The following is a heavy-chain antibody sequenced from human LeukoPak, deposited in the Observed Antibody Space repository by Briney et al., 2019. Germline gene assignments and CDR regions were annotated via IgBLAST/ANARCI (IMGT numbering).Heavy chain of an antibody. D-gene: IGHD3-22*01. J-gene: IGHJ4*02. CDR1: GGSFSGYY. CDR3: ARGGYDSSGYYYGLDY. Sequence: SETLSLTCAVYGGSFSGYYWSWIRQPPGKGLGWIGEINHSGSTNYNPSLKSRVTISVDTSKNQFSLKLSSVTAADTAVYYCARGGYDSSGYYYGLDYWGQGTLVTVSS. V-gene: IGHV4-34*01. CDR2: INHSGST.